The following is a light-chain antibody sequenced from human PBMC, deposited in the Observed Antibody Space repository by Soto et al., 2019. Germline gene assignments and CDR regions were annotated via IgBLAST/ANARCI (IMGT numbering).Light chain of an antibody. CDR3: QKYNSAPHT. CDR2: AAS. CDR1: QGISNY. Sequence: DIQMTQSPSSLSASVGDRVTITCRMSQGISNYLAWYQQKPGKVPKLLIYAASTLQSGVPSRFSGGGSGTDFSLTISSLQPEDVATYYCQKYNSAPHTFGGGTKVEIQ. J-gene: IGKJ4*01. V-gene: IGKV1-27*01.